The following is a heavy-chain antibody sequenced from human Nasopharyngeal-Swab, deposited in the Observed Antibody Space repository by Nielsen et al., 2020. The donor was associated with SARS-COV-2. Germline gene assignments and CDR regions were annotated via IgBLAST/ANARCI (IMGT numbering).Heavy chain of an antibody. V-gene: IGHV4-59*01. J-gene: IGHJ3*02. Sequence: WIRQPPGKGLEWIGYIYYSGSTNYNPSLKSRVTISVDTSKNQFSLKLSSVTAADTAVYYCASLGRLGYYDITRRRAFDIWGQGTMVPSPQ. CDR3: ASLGRLGYYDITRRRAFDI. CDR2: IYYSGST. D-gene: IGHD3-22*01.